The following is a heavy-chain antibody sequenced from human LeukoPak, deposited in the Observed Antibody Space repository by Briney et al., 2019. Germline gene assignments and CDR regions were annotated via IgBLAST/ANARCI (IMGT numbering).Heavy chain of an antibody. J-gene: IGHJ4*02. V-gene: IGHV4-59*01. CDR2: IYYSGST. CDR1: GGSISSYY. CDR3: ARAFRTSSGYYSRYYFDY. D-gene: IGHD3-22*01. Sequence: SETLSLTCTVSGGSISSYYWSWIRQPPGKGLEWIGYIYYSGSTNYNPSLKSRVTISVDTSKNQFSLKLSSVTAAGTAVYYCARAFRTSSGYYSRYYFDYWGQGTLVTVSS.